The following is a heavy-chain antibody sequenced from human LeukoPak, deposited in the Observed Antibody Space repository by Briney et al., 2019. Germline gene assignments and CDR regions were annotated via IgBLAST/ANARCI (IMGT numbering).Heavy chain of an antibody. D-gene: IGHD5-18*01. J-gene: IGHJ5*02. CDR1: GDSVSSSSAA. CDR3: ARDLDAVDTAMVTRNWFDP. Sequence: SQTLSLTCAISGDSVSSSSAAWNWIRQSPSRGLEWLGRTYYRSKWYNDYAVSVKSRITINPDTSKNQFSLQLNSVTPEDTAVYYCARDLDAVDTAMVTRNWFDPWGQGTLVTVSS. V-gene: IGHV6-1*01. CDR2: TYYRSKWYN.